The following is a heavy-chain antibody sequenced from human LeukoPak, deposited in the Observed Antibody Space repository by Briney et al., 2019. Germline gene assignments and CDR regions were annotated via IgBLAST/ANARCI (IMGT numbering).Heavy chain of an antibody. CDR2: TVGGRPDT. CDR3: TKAPLRSCSGAFCYPFDY. D-gene: IGHD2-8*02. V-gene: IGHV3-23*01. J-gene: IGHJ4*02. CDR1: GFTFSNYA. Sequence: GGSLRLSCAASGFTFSNYAVSWVRQTPGKGLEWVAATVGGRPDTYHAESVKGRFTVSRDDSRDTLFLQMNRLSVDDTAIYYCTKAPLRSCSGAFCYPFDYWGQGTLVTVSS.